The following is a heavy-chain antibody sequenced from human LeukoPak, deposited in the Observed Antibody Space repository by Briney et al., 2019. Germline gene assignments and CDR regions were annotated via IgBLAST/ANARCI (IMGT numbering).Heavy chain of an antibody. V-gene: IGHV1-69*04. D-gene: IGHD3-16*01. CDR3: AKTRVKGGSTFDY. CDR1: GGTFSSYA. Sequence: SVKVSCKASGGTFSSYAISRVRQAPGQGLEWMGRIIPILGIANYAQKFQGRVTITADKSTSTAYMELSSLRSEDTAVYYCAKTRVKGGSTFDYWGQGTLVTVSS. J-gene: IGHJ4*02. CDR2: IIPILGIA.